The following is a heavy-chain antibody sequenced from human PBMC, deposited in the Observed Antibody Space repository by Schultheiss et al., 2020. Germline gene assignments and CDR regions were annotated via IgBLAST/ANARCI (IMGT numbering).Heavy chain of an antibody. CDR3: AREATYSSSWYAMGPNYFDY. Sequence: GGSLRLSCAASGFTFSSYWMSWVRQAPGKGLEWVANIKQDGSEKYYADSVKGRFTISRDNSKNTLYLQMNSLRAEDTAVYYCAREATYSSSWYAMGPNYFDYWGQGTLVTVSA. CDR2: IKQDGSEK. D-gene: IGHD6-13*01. J-gene: IGHJ4*02. CDR1: GFTFSSYW. V-gene: IGHV3-7*01.